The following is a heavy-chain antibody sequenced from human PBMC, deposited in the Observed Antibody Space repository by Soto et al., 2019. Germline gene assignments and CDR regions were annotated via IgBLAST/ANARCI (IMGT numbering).Heavy chain of an antibody. Sequence: PSETLSLTCTVSGGSISSSSYYWGWIRQPPGKGLEWIGSIYYSGSTYYNPSLKSRVTISVDTSKNQFSLKLSSVTAADTAVYYCARYPYSNSVFGNWFDSWGQGTLVTVSS. J-gene: IGHJ5*01. CDR1: GGSISSSSYY. CDR2: IYYSGST. CDR3: ARYPYSNSVFGNWFDS. V-gene: IGHV4-39*01. D-gene: IGHD4-4*01.